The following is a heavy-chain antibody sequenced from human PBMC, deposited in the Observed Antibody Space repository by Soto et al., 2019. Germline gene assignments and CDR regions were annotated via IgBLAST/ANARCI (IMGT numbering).Heavy chain of an antibody. V-gene: IGHV1-18*03. Sequence: QFQVVQSGAEVKKPGASVKVSCEASGYPFTSHGISWVRQAPGQGLEWMGWISAYNGNTNYAQKFQGRVTMTTDTSTSTAYMELRSLRSDDMAVYYCARVGGSGDYDYDGMVVWGQGTTVTVCS. CDR1: GYPFTSHG. CDR3: ARVGGSGDYDYDGMVV. D-gene: IGHD3-3*01. J-gene: IGHJ6*01. CDR2: ISAYNGNT.